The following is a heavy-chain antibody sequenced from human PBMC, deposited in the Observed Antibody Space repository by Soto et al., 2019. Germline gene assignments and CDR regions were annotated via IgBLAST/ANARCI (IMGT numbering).Heavy chain of an antibody. D-gene: IGHD3-10*01. V-gene: IGHV3-66*01. CDR2: IYSGGST. Sequence: HPGGSLRLSCAASGFTVSSNYMSWVRQAPGKGLEWVSVIYSGGSTYYADSVKGRFTISRDNSKNTLYLQMNSLRAEDTAVYYCARAHMVRGVIGHYVMDVWGQGTTVTVSS. CDR1: GFTVSSNY. J-gene: IGHJ6*02. CDR3: ARAHMVRGVIGHYVMDV.